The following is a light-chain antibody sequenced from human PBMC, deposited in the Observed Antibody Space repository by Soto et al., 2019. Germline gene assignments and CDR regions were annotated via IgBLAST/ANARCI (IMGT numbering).Light chain of an antibody. CDR3: QVYS. J-gene: IGKJ2*03. V-gene: IGKV3-20*01. CDR1: QSLSSRH. CDR2: GAF. Sequence: VLTQSPGTLSLSPGERGTLSCRASQSLSSRHLAWYQQKPGQAPRLLIYGAFSRAAGIPDRFSGSGSGTDFTLNISRLEPEDFAVYYCQVYSFGQGTRLELK.